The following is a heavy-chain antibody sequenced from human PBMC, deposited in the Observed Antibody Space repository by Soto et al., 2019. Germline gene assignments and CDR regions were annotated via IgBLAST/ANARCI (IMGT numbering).Heavy chain of an antibody. Sequence: QVQLQESGPGLVKPSETLSLTCTVSGGSITSYYWNWIRQPPGKGLEWIGYIYYSGSTNYNPSLKSRVTISEDTSKNQFSLKLSSVTAADTAVYYCARVGDGSGNQYFDNWGQGTLVTVSS. J-gene: IGHJ4*02. CDR3: ARVGDGSGNQYFDN. D-gene: IGHD2-15*01. V-gene: IGHV4-59*01. CDR2: IYYSGST. CDR1: GGSITSYY.